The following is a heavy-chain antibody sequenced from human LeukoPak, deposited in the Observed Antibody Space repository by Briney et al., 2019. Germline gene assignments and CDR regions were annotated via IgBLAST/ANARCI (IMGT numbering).Heavy chain of an antibody. CDR2: ISSSGDTI. J-gene: IGHJ4*02. Sequence: GGSLRLSCTVSGFTVSSDSMSWVRQAPGKGLEWVSYISSSGDTIYYADSVKGRFTISRDNAKKSLYLQMNSLRAEDTAVYYCARDYYDSSGLDYWGQGTLVTVSS. D-gene: IGHD3-22*01. V-gene: IGHV3-48*04. CDR3: ARDYYDSSGLDY. CDR1: GFTVSSDS.